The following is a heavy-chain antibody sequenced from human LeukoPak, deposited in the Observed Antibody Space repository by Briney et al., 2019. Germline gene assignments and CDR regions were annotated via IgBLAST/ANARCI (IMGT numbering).Heavy chain of an antibody. CDR1: GFTFSTYS. V-gene: IGHV3-21*01. CDR2: ISSSSGYI. Sequence: GGSLRLSCAASGFTFSTYSMNWVRQAPGKGLELVSSISSSSGYIYYADSVKGRFTISRDNAKNSLYLQMNSLRAEDTAVYYCAGGSLLWGAFDIWGQGTMVTVSS. CDR3: AGGSLLWGAFDI. J-gene: IGHJ3*02. D-gene: IGHD2-2*01.